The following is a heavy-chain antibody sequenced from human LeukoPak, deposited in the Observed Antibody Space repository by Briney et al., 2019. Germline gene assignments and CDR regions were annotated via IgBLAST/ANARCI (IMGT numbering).Heavy chain of an antibody. V-gene: IGHV3-48*03. CDR1: GFTFSRYE. CDR2: ISSSGSTV. J-gene: IGHJ3*02. Sequence: GGSLRLSCAASGFTFSRYEMNWVRQAPGKGLEWVSYISSSGSTVYYADSVKGRFTISRDNAKNSLYLQMNSLRAEDTAVYYCAGSYYYDSSAFAFDIWGQGTMVTVSS. CDR3: AGSYYYDSSAFAFDI. D-gene: IGHD3-22*01.